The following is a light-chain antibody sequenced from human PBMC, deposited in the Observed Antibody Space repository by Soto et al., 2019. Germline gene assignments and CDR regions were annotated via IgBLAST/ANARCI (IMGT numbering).Light chain of an antibody. CDR3: SSYAGSNSYV. J-gene: IGLJ1*01. V-gene: IGLV2-8*01. CDR2: GVS. Sequence: QSVLTRPPSASGSPGQSVTISCTGSSSDVGGYNYVSWYQQHPGKAPKLMIYGVSKRPSGVPDRFSGSKSGNTASLTVSGLQAEDEADYYCSSYAGSNSYVFGTGTKVTVL. CDR1: SSDVGGYNY.